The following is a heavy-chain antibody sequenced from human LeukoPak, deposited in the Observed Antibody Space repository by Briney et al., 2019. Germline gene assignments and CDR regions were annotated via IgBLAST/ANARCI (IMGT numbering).Heavy chain of an antibody. CDR3: ARVYGVWDHYFDY. CDR1: GYTFTGYY. V-gene: IGHV1-2*02. J-gene: IGHJ4*02. Sequence: GASVKVSCKASGYTFTGYYMHWVRQAPGQGLEWMGWINPNSGGTNYAQKFQGRVTMTRDTSISTAYMELSRLRSDDTAVYYCARVYGVWDHYFDYWGQGTLVTVSS. D-gene: IGHD2-8*01. CDR2: INPNSGGT.